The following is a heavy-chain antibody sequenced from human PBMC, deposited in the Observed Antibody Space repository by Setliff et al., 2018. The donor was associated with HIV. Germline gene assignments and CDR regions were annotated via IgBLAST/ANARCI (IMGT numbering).Heavy chain of an antibody. CDR3: AKDGDYSNWDYNAFDI. J-gene: IGHJ3*02. CDR2: INYDESSE. CDR1: GFTFSAHG. D-gene: IGHD1-7*01. V-gene: IGHV3-30*02. Sequence: GGSLRLSCAASGFTFSAHGMHWVRQAPGKGLEWVAFINYDESSEYYVDSVKGRVTISRDNSKNTVDLQMNSLRAEDTAVYYCAKDGDYSNWDYNAFDIWGQGTMVTVSS.